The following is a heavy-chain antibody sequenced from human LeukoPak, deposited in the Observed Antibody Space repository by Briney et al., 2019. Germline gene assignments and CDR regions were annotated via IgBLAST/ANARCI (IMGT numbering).Heavy chain of an antibody. CDR3: ARPTYCSGGSCRDDAFDI. J-gene: IGHJ3*02. Sequence: SETLSLTCAVYGGSFSGYYWSWIRQPPGKGLEWIGEINHSGSTNYNPSLKSRVTISVDTSKNQFSLKLSSVTAADTAVYYCARPTYCSGGSCRDDAFDIWGQGTTVTVSS. D-gene: IGHD2-15*01. V-gene: IGHV4-34*01. CDR1: GGSFSGYY. CDR2: INHSGST.